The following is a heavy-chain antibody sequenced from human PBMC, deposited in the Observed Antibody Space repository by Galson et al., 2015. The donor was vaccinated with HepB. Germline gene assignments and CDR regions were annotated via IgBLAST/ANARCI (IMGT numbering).Heavy chain of an antibody. CDR3: ATELVPTTMGEHFSYFFYMDF. D-gene: IGHD2-2*01. CDR1: GGSVSSGSHY. J-gene: IGHJ6*03. V-gene: IGHV4-61*02. Sequence: TLSLPCPVSGGSVSSGSHYCHWIRQSAGKGLEWIGRISTSGSPKYNPSLKSSVTLSVDTAKNQFSLNLTSFTAADTAVYFCATELVPTTMGEHFSYFFYMDFWGRGTTVTVSS. CDR2: ISTSGSP.